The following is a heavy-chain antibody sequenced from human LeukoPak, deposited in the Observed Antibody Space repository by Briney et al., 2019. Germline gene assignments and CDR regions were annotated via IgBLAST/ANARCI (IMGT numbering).Heavy chain of an antibody. V-gene: IGHV3-48*01. CDR2: ISSSTSTK. CDR1: GFTFSSYS. D-gene: IGHD6-13*01. Sequence: GGSLRLSCAASGFTFSSYSMNWVRQAPGKGLEWVSYISSSTSTKYYADSVKGRFTISRDNAKNSLYLQMNSLRAEDTAVYYCARSGLFGIAAGEPIDSPNPDAFDIWGQGTMVTVSS. J-gene: IGHJ3*02. CDR3: ARSGLFGIAAGEPIDSPNPDAFDI.